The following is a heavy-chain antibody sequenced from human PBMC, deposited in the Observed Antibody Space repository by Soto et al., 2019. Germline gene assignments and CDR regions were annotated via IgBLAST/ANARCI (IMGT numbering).Heavy chain of an antibody. CDR1: GYIFTLYW. D-gene: IGHD4-17*01. Sequence: GESLKISCKASGYIFTLYWIGWVRQMPGKGLEWMGIIYPGDSDTRYSPSFQGQVTISADKSISTASLQWSSLKASDTAVSYCARQSPTPGYYYFSYGMDVWGQGTTVTVSS. V-gene: IGHV5-51*01. J-gene: IGHJ6*02. CDR2: IYPGDSDT. CDR3: ARQSPTPGYYYFSYGMDV.